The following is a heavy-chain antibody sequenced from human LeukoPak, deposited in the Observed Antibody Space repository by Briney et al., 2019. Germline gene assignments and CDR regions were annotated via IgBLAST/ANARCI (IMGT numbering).Heavy chain of an antibody. CDR2: IYYSGST. V-gene: IGHV4-39*07. J-gene: IGHJ4*02. Sequence: PSETLSLTRTVSGGSISSSSYYWGWIRQPPGKGLEWIGSIYYSGSTYYNPSLKSRVTISVDTSKNQFSLKLSSVTAADTAVYYCARERDSKDLWFGELLHDYWGQGTLVTVSS. CDR3: ARERDSKDLWFGELLHDY. D-gene: IGHD3-10*01. CDR1: GGSISSSSYY.